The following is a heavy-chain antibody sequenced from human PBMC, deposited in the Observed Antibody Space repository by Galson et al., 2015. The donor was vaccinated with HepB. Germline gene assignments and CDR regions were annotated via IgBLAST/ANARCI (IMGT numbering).Heavy chain of an antibody. CDR1: GFPFNNAW. D-gene: IGHD2-8*02. V-gene: IGHV3-15*01. CDR2: IKSKTDGATT. J-gene: IGHJ5*02. CDR3: TTDVYYSTYWSWLDP. Sequence: SLRLSCAASGFPFNNAWMTWVRQAPGKGLEWVGRIKSKTDGATTDYNAPVKGRFTISRDDSKNRLYLQMDRLKTEDTAVYYCTTDVYYSTYWSWLDPWGQGTLFTVSS.